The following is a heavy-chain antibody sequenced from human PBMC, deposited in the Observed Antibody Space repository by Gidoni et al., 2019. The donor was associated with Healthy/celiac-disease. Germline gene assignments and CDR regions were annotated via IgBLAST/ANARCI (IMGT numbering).Heavy chain of an antibody. CDR1: GGSISRNY. D-gene: IGHD6-13*01. Sequence: QVQLQESGPGLVKPSETLSLTCTVSGGSISRNYWSWIRQPPGKGLEWIGCISYSGSTNSGSTKYNPSFKSRVSISVDTSKNQFSLKLSSVTDADTAVYYCARIAAAGTLWGQGTLVTVSS. CDR2: ISYSGST. CDR3: ARIAAAGTL. V-gene: IGHV4-59*01. J-gene: IGHJ4*02.